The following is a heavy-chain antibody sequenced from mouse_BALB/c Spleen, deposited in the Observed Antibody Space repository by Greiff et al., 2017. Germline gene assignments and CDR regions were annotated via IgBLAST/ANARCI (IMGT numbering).Heavy chain of an antibody. Sequence: VQLQQSGAELVRSGASVKLSCTASGFNITDYYMHWVKQRPEQGLEWIGWIDPENGDTEYAPKFQGKATMTADTSSNTAYLQLSSLTSEDTAVYYCNAICDGYRDYWGQGTTLTVSS. D-gene: IGHD2-3*01. CDR2: IDPENGDT. CDR1: GFNITDYY. CDR3: NAICDGYRDY. J-gene: IGHJ2*01. V-gene: IGHV14-4*02.